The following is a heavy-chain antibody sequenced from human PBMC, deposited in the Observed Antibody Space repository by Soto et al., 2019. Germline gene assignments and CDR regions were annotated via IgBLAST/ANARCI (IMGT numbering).Heavy chain of an antibody. D-gene: IGHD6-19*01. Sequence: GGSLRLSCKASGFIFSNYAMSWVRQAPGKGLQWVSAIGGSGYDTYYADSVKGRFTISRDNSRDTLHLQMSSLRADDTAIYYCVVPTGIEVTGPDYWGQGTLVTVSS. CDR3: VVPTGIEVTGPDY. V-gene: IGHV3-23*01. CDR1: GFIFSNYA. J-gene: IGHJ4*02. CDR2: IGGSGYDT.